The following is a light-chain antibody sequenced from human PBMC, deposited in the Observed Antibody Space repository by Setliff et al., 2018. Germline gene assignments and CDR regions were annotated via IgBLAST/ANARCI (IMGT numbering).Light chain of an antibody. Sequence: QSALTQPASVSGSPGQSITISCIGSTSDVGIYNYVSWFQQHPGSAPKLIIFEVSNRPSGVSNRFSGSKSGNTASLTISGLQAEDETDYYCSSYTSNSTYVFGTGTKVTVL. CDR1: TSDVGIYNY. CDR3: SSYTSNSTYV. CDR2: EVS. J-gene: IGLJ1*01. V-gene: IGLV2-14*01.